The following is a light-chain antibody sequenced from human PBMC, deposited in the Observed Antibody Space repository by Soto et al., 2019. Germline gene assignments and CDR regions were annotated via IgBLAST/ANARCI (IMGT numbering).Light chain of an antibody. CDR1: ISDVGAYNS. Sequence: QSVLTQPRSVSGSPGQSVTISCTGTISDVGAYNSVSWYQQHPAKAPKLMIFDVSERPSGVPDRFSGSKSGNTASLTISGLQAEDEADYYCSSYAGSDNFVLFGGGTKLTVL. CDR2: DVS. V-gene: IGLV2-11*01. CDR3: SSYAGSDNFVL. J-gene: IGLJ2*01.